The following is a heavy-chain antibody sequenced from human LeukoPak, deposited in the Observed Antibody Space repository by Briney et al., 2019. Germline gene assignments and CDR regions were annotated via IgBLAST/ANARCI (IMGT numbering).Heavy chain of an antibody. D-gene: IGHD6-13*01. V-gene: IGHV4-59*06. CDR1: GGSISSYY. CDR3: ARNGYSSSWYEEEE. J-gene: IGHJ4*02. CDR2: IYYSGST. Sequence: SETLSLTCTVSGGSISSYYWSWIRQPPGKGLEWIGYIYYSGSTYYNPSLKSRVTISVDTSKNQFSLKLSSVTAADTAVYYCARNGYSSSWYEEEEWGQGTLVTVSS.